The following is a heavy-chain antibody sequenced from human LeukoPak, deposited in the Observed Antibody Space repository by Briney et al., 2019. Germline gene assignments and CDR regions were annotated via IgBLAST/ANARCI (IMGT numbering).Heavy chain of an antibody. CDR2: ISSSGSSR. V-gene: IGHV3-48*04. Sequence: GGSLRLSCAASGFTFSSYHMNWVRQAPGKGLEWLSYISSSGSSRYYADSVKGRFTISRDNAKNSLYLQMNSLRAEDTAVYYCARGLSGDPYGYWGQGTLVTVSS. D-gene: IGHD3-10*01. CDR1: GFTFSSYH. J-gene: IGHJ4*01. CDR3: ARGLSGDPYGY.